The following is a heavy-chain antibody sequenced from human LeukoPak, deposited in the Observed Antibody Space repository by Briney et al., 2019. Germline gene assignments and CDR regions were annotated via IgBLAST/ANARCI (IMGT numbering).Heavy chain of an antibody. J-gene: IGHJ4*02. V-gene: IGHV1-8*02. D-gene: IGHD4-23*01. Sequence: ASVKVSCKASGYTFTNYDINWVRQATGQGLEWMGWMNPNSGNTGYAQKFQGRVTMTRNTSIGTAYMELSSLRSEDTAVYYCARGRTVVTPDYWGQGTLVTVSS. CDR1: GYTFTNYD. CDR3: ARGRTVVTPDY. CDR2: MNPNSGNT.